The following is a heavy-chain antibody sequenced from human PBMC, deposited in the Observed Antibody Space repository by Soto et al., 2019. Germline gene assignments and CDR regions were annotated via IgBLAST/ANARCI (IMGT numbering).Heavy chain of an antibody. V-gene: IGHV3-33*01. CDR3: ARAAGSRYFDY. D-gene: IGHD6-13*01. Sequence: QVQLVESGGGVVQPGRSLRLSCAASGFTFSSYGMHWVRQAPGKGLEGVAVIWYDGSNKYYADSVKGRFTISRDNSKNTLYLQMNSLRAEDTAVYYCARAAGSRYFDYWGQGTLVTVSS. CDR1: GFTFSSYG. CDR2: IWYDGSNK. J-gene: IGHJ4*02.